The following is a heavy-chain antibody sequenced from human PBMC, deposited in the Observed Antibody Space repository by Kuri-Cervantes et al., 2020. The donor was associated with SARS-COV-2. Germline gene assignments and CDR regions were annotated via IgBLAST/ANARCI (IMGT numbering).Heavy chain of an antibody. Sequence: SESLSLTCTVSGGSISSSSYYWGWIRQPPGKGLEWIGSSYYSGGTYSNPSLKSRVTISVDTTKNQFSLKLSPGTAADTAVYYCARHYPGEYGHYFDYWGQGTLVTVSS. D-gene: IGHD4-17*01. CDR2: SYYSGGT. CDR3: ARHYPGEYGHYFDY. V-gene: IGHV4-39*01. CDR1: GGSISSSSYY. J-gene: IGHJ4*02.